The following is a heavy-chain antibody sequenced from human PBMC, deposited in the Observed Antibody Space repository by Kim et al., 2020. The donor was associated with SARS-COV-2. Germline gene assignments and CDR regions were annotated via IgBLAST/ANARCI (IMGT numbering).Heavy chain of an antibody. CDR2: INPNSGGT. CDR3: ARDRPLWFGDKYGMDV. D-gene: IGHD3-10*01. V-gene: IGHV1-2*04. Sequence: ASVKVSCKASGYTFTGYYMHWVRQAPGQGLEWMGWINPNSGGTNYAQKFQGWVTMTRDMSISTAYMELSRLRSDDTAVYYCARDRPLWFGDKYGMDVWGQGTTVTVSS. CDR1: GYTFTGYY. J-gene: IGHJ6*02.